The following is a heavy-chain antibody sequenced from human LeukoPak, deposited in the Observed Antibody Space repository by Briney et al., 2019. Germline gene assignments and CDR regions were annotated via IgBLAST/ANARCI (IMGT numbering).Heavy chain of an antibody. V-gene: IGHV3-30*04. Sequence: PGRSLRLSCAASGFTFSSYAMHWVRQAPGKGLEWVAVISYDGSNKYYADSVKGRFTISRDSSKNTLYLQMNSLRAEDTAVYYCARARSRYSSSWSRITDYWGQGTLVTVSS. CDR2: ISYDGSNK. CDR1: GFTFSSYA. D-gene: IGHD6-13*01. J-gene: IGHJ4*02. CDR3: ARARSRYSSSWSRITDY.